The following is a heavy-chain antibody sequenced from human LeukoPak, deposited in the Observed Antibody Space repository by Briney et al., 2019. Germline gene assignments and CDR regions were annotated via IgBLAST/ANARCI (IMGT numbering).Heavy chain of an antibody. D-gene: IGHD6-13*01. J-gene: IGHJ3*02. CDR1: GGSFSGYY. Sequence: PSETLSLTCAVYGGSFSGYYWTWIRQPPGKGLEWIGEINDSGRTNYNPSLKSRVTISVDTSKNQFSLKLSSVTAADTAVYYCARHSLGYPDAFDIWGQGTMVTVSS. CDR3: ARHSLGYPDAFDI. CDR2: INDSGRT. V-gene: IGHV4-34*01.